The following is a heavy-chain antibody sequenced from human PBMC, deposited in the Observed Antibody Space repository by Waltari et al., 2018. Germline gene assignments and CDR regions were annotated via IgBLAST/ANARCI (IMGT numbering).Heavy chain of an antibody. V-gene: IGHV1-69*01. J-gene: IGHJ5*02. CDR2: IIPIVGTA. CDR1: GGTFSSYA. CDR3: AGTHCSSTSCYQGGGWFDP. Sequence: QVQLVQSGAEVKKPGSSVKVSCKASGGTFSSYAISWVRQAPGQGLEWMGGIIPIVGTANYAQKCQGRVTMTADESTSTAYMELSSLRSEDTAVYYCAGTHCSSTSCYQGGGWFDPWGQGTLVTVSS. D-gene: IGHD2-2*01.